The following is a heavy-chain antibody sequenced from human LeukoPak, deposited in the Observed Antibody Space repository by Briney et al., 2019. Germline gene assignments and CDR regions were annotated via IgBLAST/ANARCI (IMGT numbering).Heavy chain of an antibody. D-gene: IGHD1-7*01. CDR2: IVVGSGNT. CDR1: GFTFTSSA. J-gene: IGHJ6*02. V-gene: IGHV1-58*02. Sequence: GASVTVSCKASGFTFTSSAMQWVRQARGQRLEWIGWIVVGSGNTNYAQKFQERVTITSDMSTSPAYMELSSLRSEDTAVYYCAAGTELPYYYYGMDVWGQGTTVTVSS. CDR3: AAGTELPYYYYGMDV.